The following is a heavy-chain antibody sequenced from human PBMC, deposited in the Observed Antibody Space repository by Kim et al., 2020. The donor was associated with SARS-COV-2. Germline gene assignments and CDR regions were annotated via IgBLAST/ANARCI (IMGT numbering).Heavy chain of an antibody. D-gene: IGHD3-10*01. CDR3: ARHTSGSRGVAY. Sequence: SETLSLTCAVFGGSLGENYWIWIRQPPGKGLEWIGEINHSGRTQYNPSLKSRVTMSLDASKNQFSLKLTSVTAADTAVYYCARHTSGSRGVAYCGQGTLVTVSS. V-gene: IGHV4-34*01. CDR2: INHSGRT. CDR1: GGSLGENY. J-gene: IGHJ4*02.